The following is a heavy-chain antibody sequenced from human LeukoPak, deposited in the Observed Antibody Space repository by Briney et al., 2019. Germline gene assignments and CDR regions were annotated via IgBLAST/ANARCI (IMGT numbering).Heavy chain of an antibody. CDR2: IRNKANSYTT. CDR1: GFTFSHYG. V-gene: IGHV3-72*01. CDR3: AREWGSGSYYLGYFDY. Sequence: PGGSLRLSCAASGFTFSHYGMQWVRQAPGKGLEWVGRIRNKANSYTTEYAASVKGRFTISRDDSKNSLYLQMNSLKCEDTAVYYCAREWGSGSYYLGYFDYWGQGTLVTVSS. J-gene: IGHJ4*02. D-gene: IGHD1-26*01.